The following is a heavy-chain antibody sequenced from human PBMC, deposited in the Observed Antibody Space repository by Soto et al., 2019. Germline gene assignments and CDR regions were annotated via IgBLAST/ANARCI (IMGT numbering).Heavy chain of an antibody. CDR3: AHTIGAGSYVPY. D-gene: IGHD3-10*01. V-gene: IGHV4-4*02. J-gene: IGHJ4*02. Sequence: QVQLQESGPGLVKPSGTLSLTCAVPGDSIGNNNWWSWVRQPPGKGLEWIGEIHHSGNTNYNPSLKSRVSMSVEKSKNQFSLNLRSVTAADTAVYYCAHTIGAGSYVPYWGQGNLVTVSS. CDR1: GDSIGNNNW. CDR2: IHHSGNT.